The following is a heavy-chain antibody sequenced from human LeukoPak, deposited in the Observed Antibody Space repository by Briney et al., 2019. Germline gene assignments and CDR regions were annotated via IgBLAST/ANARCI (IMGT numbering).Heavy chain of an antibody. J-gene: IGHJ4*02. Sequence: GGALRLSCAASGFTLSSYWMSWVRQAPGKGLEWVANIKQDGSEKFYVDSVRGRFTISRDNAKNSLYLQMNSLRVEDTAVYYCATDWGPAAIFEFWGQGALVTVSS. CDR1: GFTLSSYW. D-gene: IGHD2-2*01. CDR3: ATDWGPAAIFEF. CDR2: IKQDGSEK. V-gene: IGHV3-7*01.